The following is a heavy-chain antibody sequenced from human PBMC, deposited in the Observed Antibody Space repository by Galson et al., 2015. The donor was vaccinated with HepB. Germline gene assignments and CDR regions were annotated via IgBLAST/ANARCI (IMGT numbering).Heavy chain of an antibody. Sequence: SLRLSCAASGFTFSNAWMSWVRQAPGKGLEWVGRIKSKTDGGTTDYAAPVKGRFTISRDDSKNTLYLQMNSLKTEDTAVYYCTTDGAWGFGEFFDYWGQGTLVTVSS. CDR3: TTDGAWGFGEFFDY. CDR1: GFTFSNAW. D-gene: IGHD3-10*01. V-gene: IGHV3-15*01. J-gene: IGHJ4*02. CDR2: IKSKTDGGTT.